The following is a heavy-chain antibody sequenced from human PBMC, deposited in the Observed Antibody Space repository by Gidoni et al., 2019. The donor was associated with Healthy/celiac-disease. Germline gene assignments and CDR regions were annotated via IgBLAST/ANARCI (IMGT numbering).Heavy chain of an antibody. Sequence: QITLKESGPTLVNPTQTLTLTCTFSGFSLSTSGVGVGWIRQPPGKALEWLALIYWNDDKRYSPSLKSRLTITKDTSKNQVVLTMTNMDPVDTATYYCAHRQDTFGGVIVPYYFDYWGQGTLVTVSS. D-gene: IGHD3-16*02. CDR2: IYWNDDK. CDR3: AHRQDTFGGVIVPYYFDY. J-gene: IGHJ4*02. CDR1: GFSLSTSGVG. V-gene: IGHV2-5*01.